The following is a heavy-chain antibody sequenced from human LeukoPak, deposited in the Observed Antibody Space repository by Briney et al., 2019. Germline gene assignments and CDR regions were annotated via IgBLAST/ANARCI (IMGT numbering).Heavy chain of an antibody. D-gene: IGHD2-15*01. Sequence: GGSLRLSCAASGFTFSDYYMSWIRQAPGKGLEWVSAISGSGGSTYYADSVKGRFTISRDNSKNTLYLQMNGLRAEDTALYYCAKDTSVQLGYCSDYWGQGTLVTVSS. J-gene: IGHJ4*02. CDR1: GFTFSDYY. CDR2: ISGSGGST. CDR3: AKDTSVQLGYCSDY. V-gene: IGHV3-23*01.